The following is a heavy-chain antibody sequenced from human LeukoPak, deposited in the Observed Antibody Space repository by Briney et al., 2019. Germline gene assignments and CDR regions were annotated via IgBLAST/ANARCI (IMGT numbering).Heavy chain of an antibody. CDR2: ISSSSSYT. V-gene: IGHV3-11*06. D-gene: IGHD5-12*01. CDR3: ARDRDIVATILDP. J-gene: IGHJ5*02. CDR1: GFTFSDYY. Sequence: PGGSLGLSCAASGFTFSDYYMSWIRQAPGKGLEWVSYISSSSSYTNYADSVKGRFTISRDNAKNSLYLQMNSLRAEDTAVYYCARDRDIVATILDPWGQGTLVTVSS.